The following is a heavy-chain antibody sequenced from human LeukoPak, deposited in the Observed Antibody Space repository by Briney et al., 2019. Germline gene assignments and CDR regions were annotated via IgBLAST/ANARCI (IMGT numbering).Heavy chain of an antibody. Sequence: GGSLRLSCAASGFTFSSYSMNWVRQAPGKGLEWVSYISSSSSTIYYADSVKGRFTISGDNAKNSPHLQMNSLRAEDTAVYYCARDLIGQYYYYYYMDVWGKGTTVTVSS. V-gene: IGHV3-48*01. CDR1: GFTFSSYS. CDR3: ARDLIGQYYYYYYMDV. J-gene: IGHJ6*03. CDR2: ISSSSSTI.